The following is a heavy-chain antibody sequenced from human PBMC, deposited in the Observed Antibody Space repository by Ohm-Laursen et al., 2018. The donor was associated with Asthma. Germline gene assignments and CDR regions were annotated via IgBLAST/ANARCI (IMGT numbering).Heavy chain of an antibody. CDR1: GGTFSSYA. J-gene: IGHJ3*02. Sequence: SSVKVSCKASGGTFSSYAINWVRQAPGQGLEWMGGIIPIFGTANYAQKFQGRVTITADESTSTAYMELSSLRSEDTAVYYCASFLSTSSGYYGDAFDIWGQGTMVTVSS. CDR3: ASFLSTSSGYYGDAFDI. D-gene: IGHD3-22*01. V-gene: IGHV1-69*01. CDR2: IIPIFGTA.